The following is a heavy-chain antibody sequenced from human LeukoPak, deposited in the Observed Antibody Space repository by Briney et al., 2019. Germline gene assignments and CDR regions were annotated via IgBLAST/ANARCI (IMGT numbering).Heavy chain of an antibody. J-gene: IGHJ4*02. V-gene: IGHV3-30-3*01. CDR1: GFTFSSYA. CDR2: ISYDGSNK. CDR3: ARGRIAAAGTPGY. D-gene: IGHD6-13*01. Sequence: GRSLRLSCAASGFTFSSYAMHWVRQAPGKGLEWVAVISYDGSNKYYADSVKGRFTISRDNSKNTLYLQMNSLRAEDTAVYYCARGRIAAAGTPGYWGQGTLVTVSS.